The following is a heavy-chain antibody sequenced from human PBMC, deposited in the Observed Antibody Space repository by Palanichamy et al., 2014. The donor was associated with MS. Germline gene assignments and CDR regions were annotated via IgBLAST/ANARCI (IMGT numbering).Heavy chain of an antibody. CDR3: SRHTDSGVGAPGEY. D-gene: IGHD3-3*01. V-gene: IGHV5-51*01. Sequence: DVQLVQSGAEVKKPGESLKISCKGSGYTFSTYWIGWVRQMPGKGLEWMGIIYPGDSIARYNPSFQGQVTISVDKSISAAYLQWSSLKASDTAMYYCSRHTDSGVGAPGEYWGQGTLVTVSS. CDR1: GYTFSTYW. CDR2: IYPGDSIA. J-gene: IGHJ4*02.